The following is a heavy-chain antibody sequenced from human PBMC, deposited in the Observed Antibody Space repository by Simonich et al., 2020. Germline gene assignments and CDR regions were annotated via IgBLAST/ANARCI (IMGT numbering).Heavy chain of an antibody. J-gene: IGHJ6*03. Sequence: EVQLVESGGGLVQPGGSLRLSCAASGFTFRSYWMSWVRQAPGKGVEWVDNIKQDGREKYYVDSVKGRFTISRDNSKNSLYLQMNSLRAEDTAVYYCARDGLGTAYYYYMDVWGKGTTVTVSS. CDR3: ARDGLGTAYYYYMDV. CDR1: GFTFRSYW. CDR2: IKQDGREK. V-gene: IGHV3-7*01. D-gene: IGHD7-27*01.